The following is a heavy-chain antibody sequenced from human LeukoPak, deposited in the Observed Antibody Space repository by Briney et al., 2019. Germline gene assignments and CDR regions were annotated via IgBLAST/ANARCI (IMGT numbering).Heavy chain of an antibody. D-gene: IGHD3-9*01. CDR1: GFTFSSYW. CDR3: ARGDDILTAYYYYYGMDV. J-gene: IGHJ6*04. V-gene: IGHV3-74*01. CDR2: INSDGSST. Sequence: GGPLRLSCAASGFTFSSYWMHWVRHAPGKGLVWVSRINSDGSSTNYADSVKGRFTISRDNAKNTLYLQMNSLRAEDTAVYYCARGDDILTAYYYYYGMDVWGKGTTVTVSS.